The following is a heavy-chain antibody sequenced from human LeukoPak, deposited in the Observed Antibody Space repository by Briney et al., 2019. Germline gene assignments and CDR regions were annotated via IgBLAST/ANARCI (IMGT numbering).Heavy chain of an antibody. Sequence: GGSLRLSCAASGFTVSNNYMSWVRQAPGKGLEWVSVIYSGGNTYYADSVKGRFTISRDNAKNSLYLQMNSLRAEDTAVYYCARSLGRLQSPVFDYWGQGTLVTVSS. CDR1: GFTVSNNY. CDR3: ARSLGRLQSPVFDY. V-gene: IGHV3-53*01. CDR2: IYSGGNT. D-gene: IGHD5-24*01. J-gene: IGHJ4*02.